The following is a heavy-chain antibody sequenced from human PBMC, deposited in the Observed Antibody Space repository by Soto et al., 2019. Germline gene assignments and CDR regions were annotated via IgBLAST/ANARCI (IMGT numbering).Heavy chain of an antibody. CDR2: ITGNGGT. D-gene: IGHD2-15*01. CDR1: VFTFSIYA. J-gene: IGHJ4*02. Sequence: EVQLLESGGGLVQPGGSLRLSCAASVFTFSIYAMSWVRPAPGKGLEWVSTITGNGGTSYADFVRGRFTISRDNSKNTLDLQRNSRLAEDTAVYYCAKDATCSGFLSDYWGQGTLDT. CDR3: AKDATCSGFLSDY. V-gene: IGHV3-23*01.